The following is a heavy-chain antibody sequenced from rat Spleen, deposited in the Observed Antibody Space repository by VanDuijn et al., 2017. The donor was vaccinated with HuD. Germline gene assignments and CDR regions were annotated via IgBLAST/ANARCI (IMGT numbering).Heavy chain of an antibody. CDR3: ARSLSYAHYFWYFNF. V-gene: IGHV3-1*01. D-gene: IGHD1-12*01. J-gene: IGHJ1*01. CDR2: ISYSDIT. Sequence: EVQLQESGPGLVKPSQSLSLTCSVTGYSITSNYWGWIRKFPGNKMEWIGHISYSDITSYNPSLKSRISITRDTSKNQFFLQLNSVTTDDTATYYCARSLSYAHYFWYFNFWGPGTMVTVSS. CDR1: GYSITSNY.